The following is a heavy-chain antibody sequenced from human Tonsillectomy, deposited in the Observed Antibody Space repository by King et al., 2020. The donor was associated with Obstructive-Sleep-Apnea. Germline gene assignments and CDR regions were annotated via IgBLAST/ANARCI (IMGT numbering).Heavy chain of an antibody. J-gene: IGHJ3*01. CDR3: ATGGPDAFDF. D-gene: IGHD3-16*01. CDR2: ISSSTSTL. V-gene: IGHV3-48*04. CDR1: GITFSSYI. Sequence: VQLVQSGGGLVQPGGSLRLSCAASGITFSSYIMNWVRQAPGKGLEWVSYISSSTSTLYYADSVKGRFTISRDNAKNSLYLQMNSLRAEDTAVYYCATGGPDAFDFWGRGTMVTVSS.